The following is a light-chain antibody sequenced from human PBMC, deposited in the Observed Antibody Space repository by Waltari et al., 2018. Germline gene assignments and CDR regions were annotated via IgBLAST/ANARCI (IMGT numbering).Light chain of an antibody. CDR3: CSYAGSSTFV. Sequence: QSALTQPASVSGSPGQSITIYCTGTSSDVGNYNLVSWYQQHPGKAPKRMIYEDIKRPSGVSNRFSGSKSGNTASLTISGLQAEDEADYYCCSYAGSSTFVFGGGTKLTVL. CDR2: EDI. V-gene: IGLV2-23*02. J-gene: IGLJ2*01. CDR1: SSDVGNYNL.